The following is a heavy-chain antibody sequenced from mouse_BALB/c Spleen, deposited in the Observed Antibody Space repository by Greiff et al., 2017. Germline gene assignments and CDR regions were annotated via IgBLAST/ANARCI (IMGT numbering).Heavy chain of an antibody. CDR1: GYTFTSYV. Sequence: VQLKESGPELVKPGASVKMSCKASGYTFTSYVMHWVKQKPGQGLEWIGYINPYNDGTKYNEKFKGKATLTSDKSSSTAYMELSSLTSEDSAVYYCARSDGNYGYFDVWGAGTTVTVSS. J-gene: IGHJ1*01. CDR3: ARSDGNYGYFDV. V-gene: IGHV1-14*01. D-gene: IGHD2-1*01. CDR2: INPYNDGT.